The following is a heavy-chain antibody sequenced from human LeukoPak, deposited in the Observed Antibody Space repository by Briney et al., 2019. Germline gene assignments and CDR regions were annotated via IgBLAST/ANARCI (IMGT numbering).Heavy chain of an antibody. CDR2: INPNSGGT. J-gene: IGHJ4*02. D-gene: IGHD1-20*01. CDR3: ARALDNWNCFDY. Sequence: ASVKVSCKASGYTFSGYYMHWVRQAPGQGLEWMGWINPNSGGTNYAQKFQGRVTMTRDTSISTAYMELSRLRSDDTAVYYCARALDNWNCFDYWGQGTLVTVSS. CDR1: GYTFSGYY. V-gene: IGHV1-2*02.